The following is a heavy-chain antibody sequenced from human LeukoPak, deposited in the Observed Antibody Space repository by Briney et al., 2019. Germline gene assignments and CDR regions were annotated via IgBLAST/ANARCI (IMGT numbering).Heavy chain of an antibody. Sequence: GGSLRLSCAASGFTFNYAWMSWVRQVPGKGLEWVGQTVSEIDGGTTDYAAPVKGRFTISRDDSKSTLCLQMNSLKIEDTAVYYCTTDEDWNYARKDVWGQGATVIVSS. CDR1: GFTFNYAW. CDR3: TTDEDWNYARKDV. J-gene: IGHJ6*02. CDR2: TVSEIDGGTT. V-gene: IGHV3-15*04. D-gene: IGHD1-7*01.